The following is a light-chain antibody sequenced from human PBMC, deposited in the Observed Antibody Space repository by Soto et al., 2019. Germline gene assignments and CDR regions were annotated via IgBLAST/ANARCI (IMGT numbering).Light chain of an antibody. J-gene: IGKJ3*01. CDR1: QTVSRMY. V-gene: IGKV3-15*01. CDR2: GAS. Sequence: EIVMTQSPATLSLSPGERATLSCRASQTVSRMYLSWFQQKPGQAPRLLIYGASTRANGIPARFSGTGSGTEFTLTISSLQSDDFALYYCQQYTKWPSFGPGTKVDIK. CDR3: QQYTKWPS.